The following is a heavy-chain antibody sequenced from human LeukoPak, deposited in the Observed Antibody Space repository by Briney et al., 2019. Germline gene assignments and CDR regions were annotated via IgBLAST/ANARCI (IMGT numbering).Heavy chain of an antibody. CDR1: GFTFSSYA. CDR2: ISGSGGST. V-gene: IGHV3-23*01. Sequence: GGSLRLSCAASGFTFSSYAMSWVRQAPGKGLEWVSAISGSGGSTFYADSVKGRFTISRDNSKNTLYLQMNSLRAEDTAVYYCAISSSWYWFDPWGQGTLVTVSS. D-gene: IGHD6-13*01. CDR3: AISSSWYWFDP. J-gene: IGHJ5*02.